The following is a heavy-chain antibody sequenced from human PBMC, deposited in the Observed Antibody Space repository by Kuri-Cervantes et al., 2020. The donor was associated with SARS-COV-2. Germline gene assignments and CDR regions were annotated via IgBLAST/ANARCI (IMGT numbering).Heavy chain of an antibody. CDR3: ARYYNEGYFDY. J-gene: IGHJ4*02. Sequence: SETLSLTCTVSGGSISSSNYYWGWIRQPPGKGLEWIGSIYYSGSTYYNPSLKSRVTISVDTFKNQFSLKLSSVTAADTAVYYCARYYNEGYFDYWGQGTLVTVSS. CDR1: GGSISSSNYY. V-gene: IGHV4-39*01. CDR2: IYYSGST. D-gene: IGHD3-10*01.